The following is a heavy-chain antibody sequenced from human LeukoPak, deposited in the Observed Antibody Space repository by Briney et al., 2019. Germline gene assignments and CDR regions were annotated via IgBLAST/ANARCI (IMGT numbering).Heavy chain of an antibody. D-gene: IGHD5-24*01. CDR2: ISSSSSSYI. V-gene: IGHV3-21*01. Sequence: GGSLRLSCAASGFTFSSYSMNWVRQAPGKGLEWVSSISSSSSSYIYYADSVKGRFTISRDNAKNSLYLQMNSLRAEDTAVYYCARDRRDGYNFFFYYFDYWGQGTLVTVSS. CDR1: GFTFSSYS. J-gene: IGHJ4*02. CDR3: ARDRRDGYNFFFYYFDY.